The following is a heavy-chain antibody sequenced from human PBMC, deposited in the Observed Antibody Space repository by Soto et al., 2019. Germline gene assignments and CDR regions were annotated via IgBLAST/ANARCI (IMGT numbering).Heavy chain of an antibody. J-gene: IGHJ5*02. Sequence: PSETLSLTCTVSGGSITNYYWSWIRQPAGKGLEWIGRIYTKERTNYNLSFKSRVTMSVDTSKNQFSLKLNAVTAADTAVYYCAGDDCKNGGNNWYGPWGQGTRVAVSS. V-gene: IGHV4-4*07. CDR1: GGSITNYY. D-gene: IGHD2-21*01. CDR2: IYTKERT. CDR3: AGDDCKNGGNNWYGP.